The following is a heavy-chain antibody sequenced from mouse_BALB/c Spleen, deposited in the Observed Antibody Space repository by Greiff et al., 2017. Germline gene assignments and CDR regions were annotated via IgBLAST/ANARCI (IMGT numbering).Heavy chain of an antibody. CDR1: GYSITSGYY. Sequence: EVQLQESGPGLVKPSQSLSLTCSVTGYSITSGYYWNWIRQFPGNKLEWMGYISYDGSNNYNPSLKNRISITRDTSKNQFFLKLNSVTTEDTATYYCARGTAVPYWYFDGWGAGTTVTVSS. CDR2: ISYDGSN. J-gene: IGHJ1*01. CDR3: ARGTAVPYWYFDG. D-gene: IGHD6-1*01. V-gene: IGHV3-6*02.